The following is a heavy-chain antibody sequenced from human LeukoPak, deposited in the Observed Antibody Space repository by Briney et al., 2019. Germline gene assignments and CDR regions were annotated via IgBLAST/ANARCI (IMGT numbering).Heavy chain of an antibody. CDR2: ISGGGGDT. D-gene: IGHD6-13*01. CDR3: ARDWPSGWQQLPDYDAVDI. J-gene: IGHJ3*02. Sequence: GGSLRLSCLASGFSFSSYHTHPVRQAPGKGLEWVSSISGGGGDTYYADSVKGRFTISRDNSKNTLCLQMNSLRAEDTAVYYCARDWPSGWQQLPDYDAVDIWGQGTMVTVSS. V-gene: IGHV3-23*01. CDR1: GFSFSSYH.